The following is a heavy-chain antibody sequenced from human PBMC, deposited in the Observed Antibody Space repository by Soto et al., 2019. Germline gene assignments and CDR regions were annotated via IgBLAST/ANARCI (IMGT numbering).Heavy chain of an antibody. CDR3: VRDGTKTLRDWFDP. V-gene: IGHV4-4*07. CDR2: IYATGTT. CDR1: GASISGFY. Sequence: GPGPAVSSETLSLTCTVSGASISGFYWSWIRKSAGKGLEWIGRIYATGTTDYNPSLKSRVMMSVDTSKEQFSLKLRSVTAADTAVYYCVRDGTKTLRDWFDPWGQGISVTVSS. D-gene: IGHD1-26*01. J-gene: IGHJ5*02.